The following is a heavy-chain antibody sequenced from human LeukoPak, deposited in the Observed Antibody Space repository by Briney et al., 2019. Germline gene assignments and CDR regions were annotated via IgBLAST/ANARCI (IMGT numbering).Heavy chain of an antibody. Sequence: PARSLRLSCAASGFTFSRYGMHWVRQAPGKGLEWVAVIWYDGSNKYYADSVKGRFTISRDNSKNTLYLQMNSLRAEDTAVYYCAKSLRNYDFWSGLDSWGQGTLVTVSS. CDR1: GFTFSRYG. J-gene: IGHJ5*01. CDR3: AKSLRNYDFWSGLDS. D-gene: IGHD3-3*01. V-gene: IGHV3-33*06. CDR2: IWYDGSNK.